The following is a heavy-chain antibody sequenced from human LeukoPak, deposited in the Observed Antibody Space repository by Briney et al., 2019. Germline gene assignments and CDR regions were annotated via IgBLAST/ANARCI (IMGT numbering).Heavy chain of an antibody. J-gene: IGHJ4*02. CDR1: GGSFSGYY. D-gene: IGHD2-2*01. Sequence: PSETLSLTCAVYGGSFSGYYWSWIRQPPGKGLEWIGEINHSGSTNYNPSLKSRVTISVDTSKNQFSLKLSSVTAADTAVYYCARGSIVVVPAAILRGYYFDYWGQGTLVTVSS. CDR2: INHSGST. CDR3: ARGSIVVVPAAILRGYYFDY. V-gene: IGHV4-34*01.